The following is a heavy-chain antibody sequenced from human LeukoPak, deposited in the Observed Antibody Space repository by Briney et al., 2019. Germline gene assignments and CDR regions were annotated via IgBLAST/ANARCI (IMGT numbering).Heavy chain of an antibody. J-gene: IGHJ4*02. V-gene: IGHV4-30-4*01. CDR3: ASLVDPWPRVRYFDWLSQPNSVDDY. D-gene: IGHD3-9*01. CDR1: GGSISSGDYY. Sequence: PSETLSLTCTVSGGSISSGDYYWSWIRQPPGKGLEWIGYIYYSGSTYYNPSLKSRVTISVDTSKNQFSLKLSSVTAADTAVYYCASLVDPWPRVRYFDWLSQPNSVDDYWGQGTLVTVSS. CDR2: IYYSGST.